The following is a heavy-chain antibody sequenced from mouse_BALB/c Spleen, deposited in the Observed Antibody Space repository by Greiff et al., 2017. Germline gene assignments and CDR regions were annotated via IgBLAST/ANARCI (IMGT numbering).Heavy chain of an antibody. V-gene: IGHV5-6-5*01. D-gene: IGHD2-1*01. CDR3: ARGPGFGNYVVWFAY. J-gene: IGHJ3*01. CDR2: ISSGGST. Sequence: EVHLVESGGGLVKPGGSLKLSCAASGFTFSSYAMSWVRQTPEKRLEWVASISSGGSTYYPDSVKGRFTISRDNARNILYLQMSSLRSEDTAMYYCARGPGFGNYVVWFAYWGQGTLVTVSA. CDR1: GFTFSSYA.